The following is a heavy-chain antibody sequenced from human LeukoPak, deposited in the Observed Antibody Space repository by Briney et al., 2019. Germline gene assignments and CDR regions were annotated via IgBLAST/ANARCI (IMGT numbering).Heavy chain of an antibody. Sequence: GGSLRLSCAASGFTFSSNYMSWVRQAPGKGLEWVSVIYSGGSTYYTDSVRGRFTISRDNSKNTLYLQMNSLRAEDTAVYYCARAYCGGDCYWYYFDYWGQGTLVTVSS. V-gene: IGHV3-53*01. CDR2: IYSGGST. CDR1: GFTFSSNY. J-gene: IGHJ4*02. CDR3: ARAYCGGDCYWYYFDY. D-gene: IGHD2-21*02.